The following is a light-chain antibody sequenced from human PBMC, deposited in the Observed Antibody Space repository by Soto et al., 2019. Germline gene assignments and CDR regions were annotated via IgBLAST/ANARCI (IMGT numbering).Light chain of an antibody. V-gene: IGLV2-14*01. Sequence: QSALTQPASVSGSPGQSITISCTGTSSDVGAYTYVSWYQQHPGKAPKLMIFGVSDRPSGVSNRFSGSKSGNTASLTISGIQAEDEADYYCSSYTTSNTLVFGGGTKLTVL. J-gene: IGLJ2*01. CDR3: SSYTTSNTLV. CDR2: GVS. CDR1: SSDVGAYTY.